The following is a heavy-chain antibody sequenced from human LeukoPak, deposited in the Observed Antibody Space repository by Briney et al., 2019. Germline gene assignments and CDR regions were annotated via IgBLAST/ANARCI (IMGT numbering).Heavy chain of an antibody. CDR3: ARAYRAYSTDN. CDR2: IYTSGST. D-gene: IGHD4-11*01. CDR1: GGSISSGSYY. J-gene: IGHJ4*02. V-gene: IGHV4-61*02. Sequence: PSQTLSLTCTVSGGSISSGSYYWSWIRQPAGKGLEWIGRIYTSGSTNYNPSLKSRVTISVDTSKNQFSLKLSSVTAADTAVYYCARAYRAYSTDNWGQGTLVTVSS.